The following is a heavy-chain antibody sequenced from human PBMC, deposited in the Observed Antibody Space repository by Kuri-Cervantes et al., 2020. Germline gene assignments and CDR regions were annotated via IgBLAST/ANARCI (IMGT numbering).Heavy chain of an antibody. V-gene: IGHV3-23*01. CDR3: AKRNDYGDYGDHYYYYYGMDV. Sequence: GESLKISCAASGFTVSSNYMSWVRQAPGKGLEWVSAISGSGGSTYYADSVKGRFTISRDNSKNTLYLQMNSLRAEDTAVYYCAKRNDYGDYGDHYYYYYGMDVWGQGTTVTVSS. D-gene: IGHD4-17*01. CDR2: ISGSGGST. CDR1: GFTVSSNY. J-gene: IGHJ6*02.